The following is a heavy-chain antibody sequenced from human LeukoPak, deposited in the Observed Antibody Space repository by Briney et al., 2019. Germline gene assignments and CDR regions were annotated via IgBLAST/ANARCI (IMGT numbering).Heavy chain of an antibody. V-gene: IGHV3-30*01. J-gene: IGHJ4*02. Sequence: GGSLRLSCAASGFTFSSYAMSWVRQAPGKGLEWVAVISCDGSNKYYADSVKGRFTISRDNSKNTLYLQMNSLRAEDTAVYYCARDLVGSLIDYWGQGTLVTVSS. CDR1: GFTFSSYA. CDR3: ARDLVGSLIDY. CDR2: ISCDGSNK. D-gene: IGHD2-15*01.